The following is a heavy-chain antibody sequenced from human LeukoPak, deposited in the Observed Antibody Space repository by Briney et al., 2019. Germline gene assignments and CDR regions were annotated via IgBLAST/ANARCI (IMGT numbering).Heavy chain of an antibody. Sequence: ASVKVSCKASGYTLTSYDINWVRQATGQGLEWMGWMNPNSGNTGYAQKFQGRVTMTRNTSISTAYMELSSLRSEDTAVYYCARGAPGSYCSGGSCPYFDYWGQGTLVTVSS. CDR3: ARGAPGSYCSGGSCPYFDY. D-gene: IGHD2-15*01. CDR1: GYTLTSYD. V-gene: IGHV1-8*01. CDR2: MNPNSGNT. J-gene: IGHJ4*02.